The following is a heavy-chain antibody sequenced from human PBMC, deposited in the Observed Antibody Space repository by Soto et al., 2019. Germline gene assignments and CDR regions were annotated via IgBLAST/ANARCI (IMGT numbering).Heavy chain of an antibody. CDR3: AKAYWITMLVVVIGVVDY. CDR1: GFTFSSYA. Sequence: PGGSLRLSCAASGFTFSSYAMSWVRQAPGKGLEWVSAISGSGGSTYYADSVKGRFTISRDNSKNTLYLQMNSLRAEDTAVYYCAKAYWITMLVVVIGVVDYCGQGPLVTVYS. J-gene: IGHJ4*02. CDR2: ISGSGGST. V-gene: IGHV3-23*01. D-gene: IGHD3-22*01.